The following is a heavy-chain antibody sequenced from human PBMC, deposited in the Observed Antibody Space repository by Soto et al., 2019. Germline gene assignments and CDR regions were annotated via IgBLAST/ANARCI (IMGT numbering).Heavy chain of an antibody. D-gene: IGHD3-22*01. Sequence: GGSLRLSCASSGFPFISYAMSWVRQTPEGGLEWVAAISGGGNDRYYADFVQGRFTFSRDNSRNILYLHMNSLRADDTAMYFCARSLCMVAPDSEPFDYWGQGTLVTVSS. CDR3: ARSLCMVAPDSEPFDY. J-gene: IGHJ4*02. CDR1: GFPFISYA. V-gene: IGHV3-23*01. CDR2: ISGGGNDR.